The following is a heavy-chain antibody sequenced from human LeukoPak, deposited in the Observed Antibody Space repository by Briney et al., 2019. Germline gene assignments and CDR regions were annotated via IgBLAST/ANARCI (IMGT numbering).Heavy chain of an antibody. V-gene: IGHV3-23*01. D-gene: IGHD3-16*01. Sequence: GGSLRLSCGASGFTFATHAMGWVRQAPGKGLEWVAGISGSGGATYYADSVKGRFTITRDNATNTLYLQMNSLRAEDTALYYFTKERSLFWGHDAFDVWGRGTMVTVSS. CDR2: ISGSGGAT. CDR1: GFTFATHA. J-gene: IGHJ3*01. CDR3: TKERSLFWGHDAFDV.